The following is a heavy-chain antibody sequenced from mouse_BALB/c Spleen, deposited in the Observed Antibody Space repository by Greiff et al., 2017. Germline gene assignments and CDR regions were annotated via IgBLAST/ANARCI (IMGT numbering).Heavy chain of an antibody. J-gene: IGHJ4*01. Sequence: EVKVVESGGDLVKPGGSLKLSCAASGFTFSSYGMSWVRQTPDKRLEWVATISSGGSYTYYPDSVKGRFTISRDNAKNTLYLQMSSLKSEDTAMYYCARHSRYHAMDYWGQGTSVTVSS. CDR2: ISSGGSYT. V-gene: IGHV5-6*01. CDR1: GFTFSSYG. CDR3: ARHSRYHAMDY.